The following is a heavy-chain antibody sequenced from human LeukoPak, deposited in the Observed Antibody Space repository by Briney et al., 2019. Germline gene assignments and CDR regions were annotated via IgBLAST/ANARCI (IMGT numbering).Heavy chain of an antibody. Sequence: PGGSLRLSCAASGFTFSSYAMSWVRQAPGKWLEWVSAISGSGGSTYYADSVKGRFTISRDNSKNTLYLQMNSLRAEDTAVYYCAKTVSPYPANWFDPWGQGTLVTVSS. V-gene: IGHV3-23*01. J-gene: IGHJ5*02. CDR3: AKTVSPYPANWFDP. D-gene: IGHD2/OR15-2a*01. CDR2: ISGSGGST. CDR1: GFTFSSYA.